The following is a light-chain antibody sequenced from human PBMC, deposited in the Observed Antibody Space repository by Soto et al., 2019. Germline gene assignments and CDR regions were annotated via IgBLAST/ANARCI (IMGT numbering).Light chain of an antibody. CDR1: SIDIAPYNY. CDR2: EVS. V-gene: IGLV2-14*01. CDR3: SAYAGSNNFV. J-gene: IGLJ1*01. Sequence: QSALTQPASVSGSPGQSLTISCTGTSIDIAPYNYVSWYQQHPGKAPKLIIYEVSYRPSGISNRFSCSKSGNTASLTVSGLQTEDEADYYCSAYAGSNNFVFGSGTKVTVL.